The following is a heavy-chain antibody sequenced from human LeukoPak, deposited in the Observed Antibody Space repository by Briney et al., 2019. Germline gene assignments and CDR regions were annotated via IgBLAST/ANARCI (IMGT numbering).Heavy chain of an antibody. D-gene: IGHD3-9*01. V-gene: IGHV4-4*07. J-gene: IGHJ5*02. CDR2: IYTSGST. CDR1: GGSISSYY. Sequence: SETLSLTCTVSGGSISSYYWSWIRQPAGKGLEWIGRIYTSGSTNYNPSLKSRVTISVDTSKNQFSLKLSSVTAADTAVYYCARGDPLRYFDWPRGKGFDPWGQGTLVTVSS. CDR3: ARGDPLRYFDWPRGKGFDP.